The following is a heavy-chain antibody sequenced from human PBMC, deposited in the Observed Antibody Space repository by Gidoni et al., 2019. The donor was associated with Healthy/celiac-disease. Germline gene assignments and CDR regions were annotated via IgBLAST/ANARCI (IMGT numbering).Heavy chain of an antibody. CDR2: INPNSGGT. V-gene: IGHV1-2*02. D-gene: IGHD1-20*01. CDR1: GYTFTGYY. J-gene: IGHJ5*02. CDR3: ARAVEILTGTNWFDP. Sequence: QVQLVQSGAEVKKPGASVKVSCKASGYTFTGYYMHWVRQAPGQGLEWMGWINPNSGGTNYAQKFQGRVTMTRDTSISTAYMELSRLRSDDTAVYYCARAVEILTGTNWFDPWGQGTLVTVSS.